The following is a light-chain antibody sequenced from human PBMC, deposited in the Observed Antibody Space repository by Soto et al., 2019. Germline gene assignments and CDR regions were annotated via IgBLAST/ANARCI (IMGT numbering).Light chain of an antibody. Sequence: DVQMTQSPSSICASXEGGVTISXXASQRVNNYLNWYQLKPGKAPKLLIYAASSLEIGVPSRFGGSGSGTEFTLAISGLQPEDFATYYCQQSYITPWTFGQGTKVDIK. CDR3: QQSYITPWT. CDR1: QRVNNY. V-gene: IGKV1-39*01. CDR2: AAS. J-gene: IGKJ1*01.